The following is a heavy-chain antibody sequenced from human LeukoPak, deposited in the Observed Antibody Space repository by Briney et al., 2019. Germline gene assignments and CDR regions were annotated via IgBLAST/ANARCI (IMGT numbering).Heavy chain of an antibody. CDR1: GYSFTSYW. D-gene: IGHD6-6*01. J-gene: IGHJ6*03. CDR2: IYPGDSDT. Sequence: GESLKISCKGSGYSFTSYWIGWVRQMPGKGLEWMGIIYPGDSDTRYSPSFQGQVTISADKSISTAYLQWSSLKASDTAMYYCARHLAPIAARTYYYYMDVWSKGTTVTVSS. CDR3: ARHLAPIAARTYYYYMDV. V-gene: IGHV5-51*01.